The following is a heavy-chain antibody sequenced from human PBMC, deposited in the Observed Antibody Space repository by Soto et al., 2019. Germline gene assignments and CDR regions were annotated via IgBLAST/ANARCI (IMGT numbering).Heavy chain of an antibody. Sequence: QVPLQESGPGLVEPSQTLSLTRPVSGCSISKGGYYLNRIRQHPGKGLEWIGYIYYSGSTYYNPSLKSRVTISVDTSKNQFSLKLSSVTAADTAVYYCARQFDYWGQGTLVTVSS. CDR2: IYYSGST. CDR3: ARQFDY. V-gene: IGHV4-31*03. CDR1: GCSISKGGYY. J-gene: IGHJ4*02.